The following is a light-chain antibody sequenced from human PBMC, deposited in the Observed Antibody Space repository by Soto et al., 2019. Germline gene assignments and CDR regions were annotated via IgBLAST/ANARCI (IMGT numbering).Light chain of an antibody. V-gene: IGKV3-11*01. Sequence: EIVLPQSPATLSLSPGERATLSCRASQSVSSYLAWYQQKPGQALRLLIYDASNRATGIPARFSGSGSGTEFTLTISSLQSEDFAVYYCQQYNNWPRTVGQGTKVDI. CDR3: QQYNNWPRT. J-gene: IGKJ1*01. CDR1: QSVSSY. CDR2: DAS.